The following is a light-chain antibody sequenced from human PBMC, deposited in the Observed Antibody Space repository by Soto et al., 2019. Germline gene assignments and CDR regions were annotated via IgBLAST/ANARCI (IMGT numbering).Light chain of an antibody. CDR1: SSNIGTNY. CDR3: AAWDDSLNAFYV. J-gene: IGLJ1*01. V-gene: IGLV1-47*01. Sequence: QSVLTQPASASGTPGQRVSVSCSGSSSNIGTNYVYWYQHPPGAAPRLLIFRDDHRPAGVPVRFSASKSGTSASLAINGLRSEDEADYYCAAWDDSLNAFYVFGTGTKVTVL. CDR2: RDD.